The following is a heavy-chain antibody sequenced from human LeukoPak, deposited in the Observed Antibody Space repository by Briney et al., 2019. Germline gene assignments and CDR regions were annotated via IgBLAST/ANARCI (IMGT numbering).Heavy chain of an antibody. D-gene: IGHD6-19*01. V-gene: IGHV1-24*01. CDR3: ATTRGIAVAGYFDY. CDR1: GYTLTELS. Sequence: GASVKVSCKVSGYTLTELSMHWVRQARGKGLEWMGGFDPEDGETIYAQEFQGRVTMTEDTSTDTAYMELSSLRSEDTAVYYCATTRGIAVAGYFDYWGQGTLVTVSS. J-gene: IGHJ4*02. CDR2: FDPEDGET.